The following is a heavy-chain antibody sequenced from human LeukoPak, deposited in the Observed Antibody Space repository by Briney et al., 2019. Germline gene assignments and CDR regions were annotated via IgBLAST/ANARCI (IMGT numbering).Heavy chain of an antibody. CDR2: ISWNSGSI. D-gene: IGHD3-10*01. V-gene: IGHV3-9*01. CDR1: GFTFDDYA. CDR3: AKAMVRGANNDNLRPYYGMDV. Sequence: GGSLRLSCAASGFTFDDYAMHWVRQAPGKGLEWVSGISWNSGSIGYADSVKGRFTISRDNAKNSLYLQMNSLRAEDTALYYCAKAMVRGANNDNLRPYYGMDVWGQGTTVTVSS. J-gene: IGHJ6*02.